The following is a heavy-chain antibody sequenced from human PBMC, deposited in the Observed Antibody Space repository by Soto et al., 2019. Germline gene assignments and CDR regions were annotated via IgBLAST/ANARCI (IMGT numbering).Heavy chain of an antibody. CDR1: GFTLNTYS. CDR3: ARGEDGYVDY. Sequence: PGGSLRLSCSVSGFTLNTYSMHWVRQAPGKGLEWVAVVSFDGVNKHYRDSVKGRFTISRDNAKNSLYLQMNSLRAEDTAVYYCARGEDGYVDYWGQGTLVTVSS. V-gene: IGHV3-30-3*01. CDR2: VSFDGVNK. J-gene: IGHJ4*02.